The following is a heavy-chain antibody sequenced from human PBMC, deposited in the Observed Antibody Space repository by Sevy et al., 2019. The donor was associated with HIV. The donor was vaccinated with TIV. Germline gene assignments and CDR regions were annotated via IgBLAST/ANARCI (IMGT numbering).Heavy chain of an antibody. V-gene: IGHV4-30-2*01. Sequence: SETLSLTCAVSGGSISSGGYSWSWIRQPPGKGLEWIGYIYHSGSTYYNPSLKSRVTISVDRSKNQFSLKLSSVTAADTAVYYCARGAMVRGVTIFHYWGQGTLVTVSS. CDR3: ARGAMVRGVTIFHY. CDR2: IYHSGST. CDR1: GGSISSGGYS. J-gene: IGHJ4*02. D-gene: IGHD3-10*01.